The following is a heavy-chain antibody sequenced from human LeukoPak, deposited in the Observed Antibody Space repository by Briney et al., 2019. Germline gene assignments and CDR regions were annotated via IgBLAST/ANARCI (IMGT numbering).Heavy chain of an antibody. Sequence: SETLSLTCAVYGGSFSDYYWSWIRQPPGKGLEWIGEINHSGSTNYNPSLKSRVTISVDTSKNQFSLKLSSVTAADTAVYYCARVVEGYFDWFEDWGQGALVTVSS. CDR1: GGSFSDYY. CDR3: ARVVEGYFDWFED. CDR2: INHSGST. J-gene: IGHJ5*02. V-gene: IGHV4-34*01. D-gene: IGHD3-9*01.